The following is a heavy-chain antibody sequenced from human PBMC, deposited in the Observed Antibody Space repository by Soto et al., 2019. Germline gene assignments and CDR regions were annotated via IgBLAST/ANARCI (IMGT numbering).Heavy chain of an antibody. V-gene: IGHV1-18*01. CDR2: INVYNGDR. J-gene: IGHJ5*02. CDR1: GYIFTKYG. D-gene: IGHD2-21*02. CDR3: ARLQLGGDRMLNWFDP. Sequence: QVQVVQSGPELKKPGASVKVSCKAQGYIFTKYGIGSVRQAPGHGLEWMGLINVYNGDRKVAQKFQDRVSMTTDTATDTAYMELKSLRSGDTAVYYCARLQLGGDRMLNWFDPWGQGTLVTVSS.